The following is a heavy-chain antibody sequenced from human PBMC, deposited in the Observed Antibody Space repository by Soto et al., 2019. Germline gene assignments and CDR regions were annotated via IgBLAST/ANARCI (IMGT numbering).Heavy chain of an antibody. CDR2: IYYSGST. V-gene: IGHV4-59*08. D-gene: IGHD5-18*01. CDR1: GGSINTYY. CDR3: ARHRYSYGVYYFDY. Sequence: SETLSLTCTVSGGSINTYYWSWIRQHPGKGLEWIGYIYYSGSTYYNPSLKSRVTISVDTSKNQFSLKLSSVTAADTAVYYCARHRYSYGVYYFDYWGQGTLVTVSS. J-gene: IGHJ4*02.